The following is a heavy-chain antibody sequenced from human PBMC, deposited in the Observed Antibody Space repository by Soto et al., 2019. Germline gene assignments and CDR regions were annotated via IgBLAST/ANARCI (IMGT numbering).Heavy chain of an antibody. Sequence: SETMSLTCTVSGGSISSSSYYWGWIRQPPGKGLEWIGSIYYSGSTYYNPSLKSRVTISVDMSKNQFSLKLSSVTAADTAVYYCARHYYDSSGYYSYYYYGMDVWGQGTTVTVSS. CDR2: IYYSGST. CDR3: ARHYYDSSGYYSYYYYGMDV. J-gene: IGHJ6*02. CDR1: GGSISSSSYY. V-gene: IGHV4-39*01. D-gene: IGHD3-22*01.